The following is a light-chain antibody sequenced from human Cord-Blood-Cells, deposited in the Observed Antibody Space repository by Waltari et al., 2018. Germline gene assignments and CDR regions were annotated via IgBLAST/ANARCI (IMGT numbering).Light chain of an antibody. J-gene: IGLJ2*01. CDR3: CSYAGSYVV. CDR2: DVS. V-gene: IGLV2-11*01. CDR1: SSHVGGYNY. Sequence: QSALTQPRSVSGSPGQSVTISCTGTSSHVGGYNYVSWYQPHPGKAPKLMIYDVSKRPSGVPDRFSGSKSGNTASLTISGLQAEDEADYYCCSYAGSYVVFGGGTKLTVL.